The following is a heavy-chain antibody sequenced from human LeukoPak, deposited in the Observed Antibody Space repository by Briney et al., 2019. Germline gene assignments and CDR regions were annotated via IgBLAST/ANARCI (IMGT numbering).Heavy chain of an antibody. D-gene: IGHD6-6*01. CDR2: INPNSGGT. CDR3: ARDLAGGGDSSSEVDFDY. J-gene: IGHJ4*02. Sequence: GASVKVSCKASGYTFTGYYMHWVRQAPGQGLEWMGWINPNSGGTNYAQKFQGRVTMTRDTSISTAYMELSRLRSDDTAVYYCARDLAGGGDSSSEVDFDYWGQGTLVTVSS. V-gene: IGHV1-2*02. CDR1: GYTFTGYY.